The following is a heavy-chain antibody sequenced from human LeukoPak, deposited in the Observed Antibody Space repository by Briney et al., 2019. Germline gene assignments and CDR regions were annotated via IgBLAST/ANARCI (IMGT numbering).Heavy chain of an antibody. CDR1: GGSISSSNW. J-gene: IGHJ4*02. V-gene: IGHV4-4*02. Sequence: SETLSLTCAVSGGSISSSNWWSWVRQPPGKGLEWIGEIYHSGSTNYNPSLKSRVTISVDKSKNQFSLKLSSVTAADTAVYYCARAIYGDYMCLDYWGQGTMVTVSS. CDR3: ARAIYGDYMCLDY. CDR2: IYHSGST. D-gene: IGHD4-17*01.